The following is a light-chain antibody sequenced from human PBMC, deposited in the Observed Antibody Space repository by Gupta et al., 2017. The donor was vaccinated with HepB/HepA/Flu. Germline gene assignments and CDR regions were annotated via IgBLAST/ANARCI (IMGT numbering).Light chain of an antibody. J-gene: IGKJ4*01. V-gene: IGKV1-5*03. CDR1: QSISNL. CDR3: HQYDSYPVT. CDR2: MAS. Sequence: DIQMTQSPFTLSVSVGDRVTITCRASQSISNLLAWYRQKTGNAPELLIYMASNLQSGVPSRLSCRGSGTEFTLTINSLQPNDFATYYCHQYDSYPVTFGGGTKVEV.